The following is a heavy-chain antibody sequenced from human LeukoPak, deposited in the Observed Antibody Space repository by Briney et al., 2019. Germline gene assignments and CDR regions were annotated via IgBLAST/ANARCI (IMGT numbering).Heavy chain of an antibody. CDR3: ARSTGWSSDLFDY. J-gene: IGHJ4*02. CDR1: GGSISGYY. CDR2: VYTSGTT. D-gene: IGHD6-19*01. V-gene: IGHV4-4*07. Sequence: PSETLSLTCTVSGGSISGYYWNWIRQPAGKELEWIGRVYTSGTTNYSPSLKSRITMSMDTSKNQFSLRLISVTAADTAVYYCARSTGWSSDLFDYWGQGTLVTVSS.